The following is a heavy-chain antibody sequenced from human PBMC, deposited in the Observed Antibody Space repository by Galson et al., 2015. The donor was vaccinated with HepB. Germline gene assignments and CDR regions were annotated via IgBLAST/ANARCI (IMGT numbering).Heavy chain of an antibody. CDR2: FDPEDGET. D-gene: IGHD6-19*01. V-gene: IGHV1-24*01. CDR1: GYTLTELS. Sequence: SVKVSCKVSGYTLTELSMHWVRQAPGKGLEWMGGFDPEDGETIYAQKFQGRVTMTEDTSTDTADMELSSLRSEDTAVYYCATGMYSSGWYYFDYWGQGTLVTVSS. CDR3: ATGMYSSGWYYFDY. J-gene: IGHJ4*02.